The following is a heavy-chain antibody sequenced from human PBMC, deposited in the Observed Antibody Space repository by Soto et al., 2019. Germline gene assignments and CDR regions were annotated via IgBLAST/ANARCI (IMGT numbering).Heavy chain of an antibody. CDR3: ARDIAAAGTHPYYYYGMDV. D-gene: IGHD6-13*01. CDR2: TYYRSKWYN. CDR1: GDSVSSNSAA. J-gene: IGHJ6*02. V-gene: IGHV6-1*01. Sequence: PSQTLSLTCAISGDSVSSNSAAWNWIRQSPSRGLEWLGRTYYRSKWYNDYAVSVKSRITINPDTSKNQFSLQLNSVTPEDTAVYYCARDIAAAGTHPYYYYGMDVWGQGTTVTVSS.